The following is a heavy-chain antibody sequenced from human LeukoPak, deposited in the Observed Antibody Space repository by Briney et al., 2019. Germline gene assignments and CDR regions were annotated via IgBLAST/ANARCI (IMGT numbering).Heavy chain of an antibody. D-gene: IGHD3-10*01. CDR2: ISGSGGST. V-gene: IGHV3-23*01. J-gene: IGHJ4*02. Sequence: GGSPRLSCAASGFTFSSYAMSWVRQAPGKGLEWVSAISGSGGSTYYADSVEGRFTISRDNSKNTLYLQMNSLRAEDTAVYYCAKGSNSGITMVRGVIKSYFDYWGQGTLVTVSS. CDR1: GFTFSSYA. CDR3: AKGSNSGITMVRGVIKSYFDY.